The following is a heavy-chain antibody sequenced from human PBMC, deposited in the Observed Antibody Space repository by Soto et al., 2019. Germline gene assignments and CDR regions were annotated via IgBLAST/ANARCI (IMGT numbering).Heavy chain of an antibody. V-gene: IGHV3-30*18. CDR2: LSYDGNNK. CDR1: GFTFSTYG. Sequence: GGSLRLSCAASGFTFSTYGMHWVRQAPGKGLEWVAVLSYDGNNKYYADSVKGRFTISRDNSKNTLYLQMNSLRAEDTAVYYCAKDSEISGYYPYYLDYWGQGTLVTVSS. J-gene: IGHJ4*02. CDR3: AKDSEISGYYPYYLDY. D-gene: IGHD3-22*01.